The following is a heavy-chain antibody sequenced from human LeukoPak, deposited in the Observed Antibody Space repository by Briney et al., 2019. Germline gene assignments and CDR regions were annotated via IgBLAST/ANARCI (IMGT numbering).Heavy chain of an antibody. D-gene: IGHD3-3*01. J-gene: IGHJ5*02. CDR3: AREDDFWSGYSGWFDP. CDR2: INPNSGGT. V-gene: IGHV1-2*02. Sequence: ASVKVSXKASGYTFTGYYMHWVRQAPGQGLEWMGWINPNSGGTNYAQKFQGRVTMTRDTSISTAYMELSRLRSDDTAVYYCAREDDFWSGYSGWFDPWGQGTLVTVSS. CDR1: GYTFTGYY.